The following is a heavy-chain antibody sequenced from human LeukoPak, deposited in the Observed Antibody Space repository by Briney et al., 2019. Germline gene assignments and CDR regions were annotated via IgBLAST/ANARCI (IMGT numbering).Heavy chain of an antibody. J-gene: IGHJ4*02. Sequence: SVKVSCKASGGTFISYAISWVRQAPGQGLEWMGGIIPIFGTANYAQKFQGRVTITTDESTSTAYMELSSLRSEDTAVYYCAGTLAYCGGDCSDFDYWGQGTLVTVSS. CDR2: IIPIFGTA. D-gene: IGHD2-21*02. CDR1: GGTFISYA. V-gene: IGHV1-69*05. CDR3: AGTLAYCGGDCSDFDY.